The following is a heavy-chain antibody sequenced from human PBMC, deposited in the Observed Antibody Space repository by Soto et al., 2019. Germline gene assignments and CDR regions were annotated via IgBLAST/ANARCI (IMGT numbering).Heavy chain of an antibody. CDR3: ARALMASIVGAFDY. CDR2: IIPMFGAA. Sequence: ASVKVSCKASGGSFSNYAFSWVRQAPGQGLEWMGEIIPMFGAANYAQKFQGRVTVTADESISTAYMELSSLRSEDTAVYYCARALMASIVGAFDYWGPGTLVTVSS. J-gene: IGHJ4*02. V-gene: IGHV1-69*13. CDR1: GGSFSNYA. D-gene: IGHD1-26*01.